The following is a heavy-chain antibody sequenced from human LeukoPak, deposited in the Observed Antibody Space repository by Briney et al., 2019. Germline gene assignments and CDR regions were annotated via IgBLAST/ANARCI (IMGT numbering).Heavy chain of an antibody. CDR1: GYTFTGYY. V-gene: IGHV1-46*01. J-gene: IGHJ3*02. Sequence: ASVKVSCKASGYTFTGYYMHWVRQAPGQGLEWMGIINPSGGSTSYAQKFQGRVTMTRDTSTSTVYMELSSLRSEDTAVYYCARDHRKYYYGSGSSLRADAFDIWGQGTMVTVSS. D-gene: IGHD3-10*01. CDR3: ARDHRKYYYGSGSSLRADAFDI. CDR2: INPSGGST.